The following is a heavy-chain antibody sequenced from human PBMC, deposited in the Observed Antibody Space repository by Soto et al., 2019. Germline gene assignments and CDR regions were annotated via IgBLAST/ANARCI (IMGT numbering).Heavy chain of an antibody. Sequence: EVQLVETGGGLIQPGGSLRLSCAASGFTVSSNYMSWVRQAPGKGLEWVSVIYSGGSTYYADSVKGRFTISRDNSKNTMYLQMNSLRAEDTAVYYCAGPSSGWSAHKGPGYFDLWCRGTLVTVSS. CDR2: IYSGGST. V-gene: IGHV3-53*02. CDR3: AGPSSGWSAHKGPGYFDL. D-gene: IGHD6-19*01. CDR1: GFTVSSNY. J-gene: IGHJ2*01.